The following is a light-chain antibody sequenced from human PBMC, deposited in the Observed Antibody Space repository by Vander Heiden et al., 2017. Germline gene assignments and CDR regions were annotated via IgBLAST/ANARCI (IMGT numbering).Light chain of an antibody. J-gene: IGKJ1*01. V-gene: IGKV3-15*01. CDR2: GAS. Sequence: EIVMTKSPATLSVSPGERATLSCRASQSVSSDLAWYQQNPGQAPRLLIYGASTRATGIPARFGGSGSGTEFTLTISSLQSEDFAVYYCQQYNDWPRTFGLGTKVEIQ. CDR1: QSVSSD. CDR3: QQYNDWPRT.